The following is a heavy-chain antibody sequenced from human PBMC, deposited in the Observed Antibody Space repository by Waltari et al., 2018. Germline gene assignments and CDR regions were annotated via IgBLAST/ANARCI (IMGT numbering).Heavy chain of an antibody. CDR2: IYYSGGT. CDR3: ATKRESSASGFDY. J-gene: IGHJ4*02. Sequence: QLQLQESGPGLVKPSETLSFTCTVSGGSISSSSYYWGWIRQPPGKGLAGIGGIYYSGGTYSNPSLKSRGTRSVDTSKNQFSLKLSSVTAADTAVYYCATKRESSASGFDYWGQGTLVTVSS. CDR1: GGSISSSSYY. D-gene: IGHD6-19*01. V-gene: IGHV4-39*01.